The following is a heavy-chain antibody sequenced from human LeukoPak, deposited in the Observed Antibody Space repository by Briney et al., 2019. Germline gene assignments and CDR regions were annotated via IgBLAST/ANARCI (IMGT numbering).Heavy chain of an antibody. CDR1: GFTFSSYD. J-gene: IGHJ4*02. V-gene: IGHV3-48*03. CDR3: ARDASALY. D-gene: IGHD6-19*01. Sequence: PGGSLRLSCAASGFTFSSYDMNWVRQAPGRELEWISYISYISSSGTTIYYADSVKGRFTISRDNSKNTLYLQMNSLRAEDTSVYFCARDASALYWGRGTLVTVSS. CDR2: ISSSGTTI.